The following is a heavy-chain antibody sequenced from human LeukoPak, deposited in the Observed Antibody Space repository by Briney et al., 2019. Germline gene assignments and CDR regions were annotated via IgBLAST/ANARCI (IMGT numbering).Heavy chain of an antibody. CDR2: IIPIFGTA. J-gene: IGHJ3*02. CDR3: TICPSTIAVAGTGAFDI. V-gene: IGHV1-69*13. CDR1: GGTFSSYA. Sequence: ASVKVSCKASGGTFSSYAISWVRQAPGQGLEWMGGIIPIFGTANCAQKFQGRVTITADESTSTAYMELSSLRSEDTAVYYCTICPSTIAVAGTGAFDIWGQGTMFTVSS. D-gene: IGHD6-19*01.